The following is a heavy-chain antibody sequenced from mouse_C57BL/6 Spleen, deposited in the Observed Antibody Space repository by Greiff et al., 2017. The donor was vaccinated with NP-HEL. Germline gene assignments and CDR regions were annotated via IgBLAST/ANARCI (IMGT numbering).Heavy chain of an antibody. CDR1: GFTFSDYY. Sequence: EVQWVESEGGLVQPGSSMKLSCTASGFTFSDYYMAWVRQVPEKGLEWVANINYDGSSTYYLDSLKSRFIISRDNAKNILYLQMSSLKSEDTATYYCARVDYGSSYGYFDVWGTGTTVTVSS. J-gene: IGHJ1*03. CDR2: INYDGSST. CDR3: ARVDYGSSYGYFDV. V-gene: IGHV5-16*01. D-gene: IGHD1-1*01.